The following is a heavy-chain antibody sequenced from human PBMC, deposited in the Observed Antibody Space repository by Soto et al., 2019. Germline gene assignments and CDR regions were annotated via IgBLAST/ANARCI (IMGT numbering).Heavy chain of an antibody. D-gene: IGHD2-21*02. J-gene: IGHJ6*02. Sequence: SETLSLTCTVSGGSISSSSYYWGWIRQPPGKGLEWIGSIYYSGSTYYNPSLKSRVTISVDTSKNQSSLKLSSVTAADTAVYYCARLAYCGGDCYLTYYYYGLDVWGQGSSVTVSS. CDR3: ARLAYCGGDCYLTYYYYGLDV. CDR2: IYYSGST. V-gene: IGHV4-39*01. CDR1: GGSISSSSYY.